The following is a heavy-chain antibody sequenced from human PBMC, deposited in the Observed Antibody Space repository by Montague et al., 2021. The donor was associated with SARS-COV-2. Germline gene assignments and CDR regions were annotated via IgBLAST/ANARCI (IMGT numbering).Heavy chain of an antibody. D-gene: IGHD3-10*01. J-gene: IGHJ4*02. Sequence: SETLSLTCIVSGASIDRDTYYWGWIRQSPGKGLEWIGSLSSSGXTXYXXXXRGRVTISMDTSKNHFSLKLNSVTATDTAVYFCARPGSVSGWFYFDDWGQGTLVSVSS. V-gene: IGHV4-39*02. CDR2: LSSSGXT. CDR1: GASIDRDTYY. CDR3: ARPGSVSGWFYFDD.